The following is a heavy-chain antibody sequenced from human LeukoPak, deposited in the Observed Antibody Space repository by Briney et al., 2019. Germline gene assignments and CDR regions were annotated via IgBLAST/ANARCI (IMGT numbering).Heavy chain of an antibody. D-gene: IGHD3-9*01. CDR1: GGSISSYY. J-gene: IGHJ6*03. CDR3: ARLDTYYYMDV. CDR2: IYYSGST. V-gene: IGHV4-39*01. Sequence: PSETLSLTCTVSGGSISSYYWGWIRQPPGKGLEWIGSIYYSGSTYYNPSLKSRVTISVDTSKNQFSLKLSSVTAADTAVYYCARLDTYYYMDVWGKGTTVTVSS.